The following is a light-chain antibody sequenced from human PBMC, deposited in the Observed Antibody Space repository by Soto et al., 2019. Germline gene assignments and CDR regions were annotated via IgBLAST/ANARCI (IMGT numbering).Light chain of an antibody. CDR1: QSVSSSY. CDR3: LQYGSSPRT. J-gene: IGKJ1*01. V-gene: IGKV3-20*01. Sequence: EIVLPQAPGTLSLSPGERATLSCRASQSVSSSYFAWYQQKFGQAPGLLIYDASSKATGVPDRFGGSGSGTYFTLTISRLEPEDFAVYYCLQYGSSPRTFGQGTTV. CDR2: DAS.